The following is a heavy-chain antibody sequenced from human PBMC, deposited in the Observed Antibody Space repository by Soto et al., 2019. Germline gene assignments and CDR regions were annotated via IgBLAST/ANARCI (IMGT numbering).Heavy chain of an antibody. V-gene: IGHV1-69*13. CDR2: IIPIFGTA. CDR1: GGTFSSYA. D-gene: IGHD5-12*01. Sequence: GASVKVSCKASGGTFSSYAISWVRQAPGQGLEWMGGIIPIFGTANYAQKFQGRVTITADESTSTAYMELSSLRSEDTAVYYCARDRVATMGMDFDYWGQGTLVTVSS. CDR3: ARDRVATMGMDFDY. J-gene: IGHJ4*02.